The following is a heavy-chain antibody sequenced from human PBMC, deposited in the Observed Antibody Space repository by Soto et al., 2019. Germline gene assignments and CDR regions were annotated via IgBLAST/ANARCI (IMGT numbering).Heavy chain of an antibody. Sequence: EVQLLESGGGLVQPGGSLRLSCAASGFTFSTYAMNWVRQAPGNGLEWVSAFSGSGGSIHYADSVKGRFTISRDNSKNTLYLQMNSLRDEDTAVYHCVKGYWKGDVWGQGTTVTVSS. J-gene: IGHJ6*02. CDR3: VKGYWKGDV. CDR2: FSGSGGSI. V-gene: IGHV3-23*01. D-gene: IGHD1-1*01. CDR1: GFTFSTYA.